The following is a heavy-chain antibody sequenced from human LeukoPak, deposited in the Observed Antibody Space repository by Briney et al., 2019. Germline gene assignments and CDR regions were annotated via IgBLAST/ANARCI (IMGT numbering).Heavy chain of an antibody. CDR3: ARVDGSESDAFDI. D-gene: IGHD3-10*01. CDR1: GYTFTSYD. Sequence: RASVKVPCKASGYTFTSYDINWVRQATGQGLEWMGWMNPNSGNTGYAQKFQGRVTMTRNTSISTAYMELSSLRSEDTAVYYCARVDGSESDAFDIWGQGTMVTVSS. V-gene: IGHV1-8*01. CDR2: MNPNSGNT. J-gene: IGHJ3*02.